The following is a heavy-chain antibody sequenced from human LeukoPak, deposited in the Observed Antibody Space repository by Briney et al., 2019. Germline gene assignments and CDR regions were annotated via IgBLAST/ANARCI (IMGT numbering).Heavy chain of an antibody. CDR2: ISSNGGTT. Sequence: GGSLRLSCLASGFTFSSYAMHSVRQAPGKGLEYVSTISSNGGTTYYADSVKGRFTISRDNSKNTLYLQMSSLRAEDTAVYYCVKGHDSSGYYLSYFDYWGQGALVTVSS. CDR1: GFTFSSYA. D-gene: IGHD3-22*01. J-gene: IGHJ4*02. CDR3: VKGHDSSGYYLSYFDY. V-gene: IGHV3-64D*09.